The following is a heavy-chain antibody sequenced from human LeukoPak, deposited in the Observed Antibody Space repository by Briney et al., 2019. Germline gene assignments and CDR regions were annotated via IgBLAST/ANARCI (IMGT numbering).Heavy chain of an antibody. D-gene: IGHD3-10*01. Sequence: GGSLRLSCAASGFTFSAYWMSWVRQAPGKGLEWVADIKHDGTEMYYVVSVKGRFTISRDNAKNSLFLQMNSLRGEDTAVYYCARDADRELYDYWGQGTLVTVSS. V-gene: IGHV3-7*01. CDR1: GFTFSAYW. CDR3: ARDADRELYDY. J-gene: IGHJ4*02. CDR2: IKHDGTEM.